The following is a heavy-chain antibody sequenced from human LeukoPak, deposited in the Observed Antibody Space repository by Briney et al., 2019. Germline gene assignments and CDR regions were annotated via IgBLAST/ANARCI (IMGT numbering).Heavy chain of an antibody. Sequence: SETLSLTCTVSGGCINSGAYYWSWIRQHPGKGLERIGYIYYSGSAYYNPSLKSRLSMSVDTSKNQFSLKLSSVTAADTAGYFCARSGTSRHPGDYWGQGTLVTVSS. D-gene: IGHD2-2*01. CDR3: ARSGTSRHPGDY. J-gene: IGHJ4*02. CDR2: IYYSGSA. CDR1: GGCINSGAYY. V-gene: IGHV4-31*03.